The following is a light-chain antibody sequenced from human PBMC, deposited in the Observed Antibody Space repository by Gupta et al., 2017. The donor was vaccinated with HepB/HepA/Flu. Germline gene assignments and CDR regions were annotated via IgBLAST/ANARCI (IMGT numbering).Light chain of an antibody. J-gene: IGKJ5*01. CDR1: QGIRDD. CDR2: SAS. Sequence: DIQMTQSPSSLSASVGDRVTITCRASQGIRDDLSWYQQKPGRAPKRLIYSASSLQNGVPSRFCGSGSGTEFTLTISSLQPEDSAIYYCLQHNGYPLTFGQGTRLEI. V-gene: IGKV1-17*01. CDR3: LQHNGYPLT.